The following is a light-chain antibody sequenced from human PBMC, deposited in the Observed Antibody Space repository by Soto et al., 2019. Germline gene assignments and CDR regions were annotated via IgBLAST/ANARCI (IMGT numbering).Light chain of an antibody. CDR3: QQYYSSPRT. CDR1: QSVLYSSNNKNY. Sequence: DIVMTQSPDSLAVSLGERATINCKSSQSVLYSSNNKNYLGWYQKKPGQPPKLLIYWASTRESGVPDRFSGSGSGTDFTLTINSLQAEDVAVYYCQQYYSSPRTFGQGTKLEI. V-gene: IGKV4-1*01. CDR2: WAS. J-gene: IGKJ2*02.